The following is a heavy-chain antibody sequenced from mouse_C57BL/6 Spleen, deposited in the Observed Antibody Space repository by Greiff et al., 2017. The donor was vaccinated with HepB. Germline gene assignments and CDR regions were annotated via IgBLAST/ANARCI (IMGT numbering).Heavy chain of an antibody. Sequence: VKLVESGPELVKPGASVKISCKASGYAFSSSWMNWVKQRPGKGLEWIGRIYPGDGDTNYNGKFKGKATLTADKSSSTAYMQLSSLTSEDSAVYFCARSGDGYYGGFAYWGQGTLVTVSA. CDR1: GYAFSSSW. D-gene: IGHD2-3*01. J-gene: IGHJ3*01. V-gene: IGHV1-82*01. CDR2: IYPGDGDT. CDR3: ARSGDGYYGGFAY.